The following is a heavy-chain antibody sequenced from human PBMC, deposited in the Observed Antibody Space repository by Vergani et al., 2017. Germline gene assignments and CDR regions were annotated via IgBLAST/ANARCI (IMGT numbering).Heavy chain of an antibody. V-gene: IGHV1-69*01. CDR1: GGTFSSYA. J-gene: IGHJ5*02. D-gene: IGHD3-10*01. Sequence: QVQLVQSGAEVKKPGSSVKVSCKASGGTFSSYAISWVRQAPGQGLEWMGGIIPIFGTANYAQKFQGRVTITADESTSTAYMELSSLRSEDTAVYYCVRVGNGSVSYYPGWFDPWGQGTLVTVSS. CDR3: VRVGNGSVSYYPGWFDP. CDR2: IIPIFGTA.